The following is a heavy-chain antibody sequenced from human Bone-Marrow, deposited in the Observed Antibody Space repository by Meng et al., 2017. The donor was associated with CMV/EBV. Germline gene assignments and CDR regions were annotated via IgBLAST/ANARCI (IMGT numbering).Heavy chain of an antibody. J-gene: IGHJ6*02. CDR2: INPNSGGT. D-gene: IGHD3-3*01. CDR3: AREGFLEWLPQYGMDV. Sequence: ASVKVSCKASGYTFTNHNMHWVRQAPGQGLEWMGWINPNSGGTNYAQKFQGRVTMTRDTSISTAYMELSRLRSDDTAVYYCAREGFLEWLPQYGMDVWGQGTTVTVSS. V-gene: IGHV1-2*02. CDR1: GYTFTNHN.